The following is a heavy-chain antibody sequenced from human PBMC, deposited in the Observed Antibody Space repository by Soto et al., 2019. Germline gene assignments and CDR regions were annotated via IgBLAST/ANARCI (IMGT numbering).Heavy chain of an antibody. CDR3: VAGPDHAKSAY. Sequence: QMHLKESGPGLVKPSETLSLTCTVSGGSISDHYLSWTRQPPGKGLEWIGYGLRHEFVGTNPSLTSRVTISVDTSKKQFSLRLNSVTAADTAVYYCVAGPDHAKSAYWGQGTLVTVSS. CDR2: GLRHEFV. V-gene: IGHV4-59*11. CDR1: GGSISDHY. J-gene: IGHJ4*01.